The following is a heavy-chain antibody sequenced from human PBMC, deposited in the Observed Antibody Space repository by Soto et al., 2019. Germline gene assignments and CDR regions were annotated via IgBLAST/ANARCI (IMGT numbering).Heavy chain of an antibody. V-gene: IGHV1-2*02. CDR2: INPNSGGT. Sequence: GASVKVSCKASGYTFTGYYMHWVRQAPGQGLEWMGWINPNSGGTNYAQKFQGRVTMTRDTSISTAYMELSRLRSDDTAVYYCASWGAYYYDSSGYAWWGQGTLVTVSS. J-gene: IGHJ4*02. CDR1: GYTFTGYY. CDR3: ASWGAYYYDSSGYAW. D-gene: IGHD3-22*01.